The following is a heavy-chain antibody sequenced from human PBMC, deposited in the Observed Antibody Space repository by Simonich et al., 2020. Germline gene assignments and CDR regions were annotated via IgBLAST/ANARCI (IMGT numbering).Heavy chain of an antibody. CDR3: ARHDRWLQFYFDY. Sequence: QVQLQESGPGLVKPSETLSLTCTVSGGPISSYYWSCIRQPPGRVMEWIGDIYFRGCTNYNPSLKSRVPISVDTSKNQFSLKLSSVTAADTAVYYCARHDRWLQFYFDYWGQGTLVTVSS. CDR2: IYFRGCT. D-gene: IGHD5-12*01. J-gene: IGHJ4*02. CDR1: GGPISSYY. V-gene: IGHV4-59*08.